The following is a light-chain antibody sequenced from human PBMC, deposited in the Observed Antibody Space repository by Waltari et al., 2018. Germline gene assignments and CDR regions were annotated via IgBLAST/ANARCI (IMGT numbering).Light chain of an antibody. CDR1: HSVTNTY. Sequence: EIVLTQSQGTLSLFPGERATLSCWASHSVTNTYLAWFQQKPGQAPRLLLYGASTSAAGVPDRFSGSGSGTHFTLTISRLEPEDIAMYYCQQYADSPFTFGPGTKVELK. V-gene: IGKV3-20*01. J-gene: IGKJ3*01. CDR2: GAS. CDR3: QQYADSPFT.